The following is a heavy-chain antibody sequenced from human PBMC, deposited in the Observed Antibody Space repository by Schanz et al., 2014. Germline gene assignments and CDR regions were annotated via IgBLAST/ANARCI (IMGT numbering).Heavy chain of an antibody. CDR1: GFTFDDYA. Sequence: EVQLVESGGGLVQPGRSLRLSCAASGFTFDDYAMHWVRQAPGKGLEWVSGISCNSGSIGYADSVKGRFTISRDDAKNSLYLQMNSLRAEDTALYYCAKDRQNRVNRVGYYYGMDVWGQGTTVTVSS. CDR3: AKDRQNRVNRVGYYYGMDV. D-gene: IGHD3-16*01. V-gene: IGHV3-9*01. CDR2: ISCNSGSI. J-gene: IGHJ6*02.